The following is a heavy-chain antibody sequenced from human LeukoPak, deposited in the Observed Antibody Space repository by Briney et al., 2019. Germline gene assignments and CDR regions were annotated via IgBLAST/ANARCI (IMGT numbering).Heavy chain of an antibody. CDR1: GFTFSSYG. CDR3: AKDGISYGSGSYCSS. J-gene: IGHJ5*02. V-gene: IGHV3-30*18. CDR2: ISYDGSNK. Sequence: GGSLRLSCAASGFTFSSYGMHWVRQAPGKGLEWVAVISYDGSNKNYAESVKGRFTISRDNSKNTLYLQMNSLRAEDTAVYYCAKDGISYGSGSYCSSWGQGTLVTVSS. D-gene: IGHD3-10*01.